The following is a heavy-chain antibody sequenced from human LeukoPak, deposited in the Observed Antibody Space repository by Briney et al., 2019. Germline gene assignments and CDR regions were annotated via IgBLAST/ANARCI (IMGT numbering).Heavy chain of an antibody. Sequence: GGSLRLSCAASGFTFSSYGMHWVRQAPGKGLEWVAVISYDGSNKYYADSVKGRFTISRDNSKNTLYLQMNSLRAGDTAVYFCAKDSRRNSGSYVFDYWGQGTLVTVSS. CDR1: GFTFSSYG. CDR2: ISYDGSNK. CDR3: AKDSRRNSGSYVFDY. V-gene: IGHV3-30*18. J-gene: IGHJ4*02. D-gene: IGHD1-26*01.